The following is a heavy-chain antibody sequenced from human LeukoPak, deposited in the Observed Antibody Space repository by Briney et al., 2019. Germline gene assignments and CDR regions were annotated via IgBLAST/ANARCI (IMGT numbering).Heavy chain of an antibody. CDR2: LNTYNGNT. CDR3: ARVRFLCSSTSCYFGY. V-gene: IGHV1-18*01. J-gene: IGHJ4*02. D-gene: IGHD2-2*01. CDR1: GYTFTSYG. Sequence: ASVKVSCKASGYTFTSYGISWVRQAPGRGFEWMGWLNTYNGNTNYAQKLQGRVTLTRDTSTNTAYMELRSLTSDDTAVYYCARVRFLCSSTSCYFGYWGQGTLVTVSS.